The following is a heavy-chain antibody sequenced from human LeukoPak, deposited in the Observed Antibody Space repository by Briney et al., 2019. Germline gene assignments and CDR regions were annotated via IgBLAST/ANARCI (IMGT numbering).Heavy chain of an antibody. D-gene: IGHD3-3*01. CDR1: GFTFSSYE. V-gene: IGHV3-48*03. CDR2: ISSSGSTI. CDR3: ARDAREAAYDFWSGYSNWFDP. J-gene: IGHJ5*02. Sequence: GGSLRLSCAASGFTFSSYEMNWVRQAPGKGLEWVSYISSSGSTIYYADSVKGRFTISRDNVKNSLYLQMNSLRAEDTAVYYCARDAREAAYDFWSGYSNWFDPWGQGTLVTVSS.